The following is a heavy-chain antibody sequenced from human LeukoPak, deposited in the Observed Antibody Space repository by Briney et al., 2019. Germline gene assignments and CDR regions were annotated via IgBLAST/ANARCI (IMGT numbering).Heavy chain of an antibody. Sequence: PSETLSLTCTVSGGSISSSSYYWGWVRQAPGKGLEWVSFISSSSITIFYADSVKGRFTISRDNAEKSLYLQMNSLRAEDTAVYYCARDRGGSYSAIDYWGQGTLVTVSS. CDR1: GGSISSSSYY. CDR3: ARDRGGSYSAIDY. CDR2: ISSSSITI. V-gene: IGHV3-48*04. D-gene: IGHD2-15*01. J-gene: IGHJ4*02.